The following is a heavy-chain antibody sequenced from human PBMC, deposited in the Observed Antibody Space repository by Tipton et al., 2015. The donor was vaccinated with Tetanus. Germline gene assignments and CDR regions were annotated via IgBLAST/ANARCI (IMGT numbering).Heavy chain of an antibody. CDR2: IRSKAYGGTT. Sequence: RSLRLSCTGSGFTFGYYAMNWFRQAPGKGLEWVGLIRSKAYGGTTEYAASVRGGFTISRDESKSIAYLQMDRLKTEDTAVYYCARVRPNDYGDYSVDYWGQGTLVTASS. D-gene: IGHD4-17*01. CDR3: ARVRPNDYGDYSVDY. CDR1: GFTFGYYA. V-gene: IGHV3-49*03. J-gene: IGHJ4*02.